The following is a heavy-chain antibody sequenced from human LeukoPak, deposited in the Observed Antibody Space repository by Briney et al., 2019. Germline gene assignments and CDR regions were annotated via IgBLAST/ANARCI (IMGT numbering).Heavy chain of an antibody. D-gene: IGHD6-13*01. CDR1: GGSISSSSYY. CDR3: ARDYQQQLGWFDP. V-gene: IGHV4-39*07. CDR2: IYYSGST. Sequence: SETLSVTCTVSGGSISSSSYYWGWIRQPPGKGLEWIGSIYYSGSTYYNPSLKSRVTISVDTSKNQFSLKLSSVTAADTAVYYCARDYQQQLGWFDPWGQGTLVTVSS. J-gene: IGHJ5*02.